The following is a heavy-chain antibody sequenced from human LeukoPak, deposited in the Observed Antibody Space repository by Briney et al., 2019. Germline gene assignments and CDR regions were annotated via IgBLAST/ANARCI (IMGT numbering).Heavy chain of an antibody. Sequence: GGSLRLSCAASGFTFDDYAMHWVRQAPGKGLEWVSSISSSSSYIYYADSVKGRFTISRDNAKNSLYLQMNSLRAEDTAVYYCARAITTVVTFGAFDIWGQGTMVTVSS. J-gene: IGHJ3*02. CDR1: GFTFDDYA. CDR2: ISSSSSYI. CDR3: ARAITTVVTFGAFDI. D-gene: IGHD4-23*01. V-gene: IGHV3-21*01.